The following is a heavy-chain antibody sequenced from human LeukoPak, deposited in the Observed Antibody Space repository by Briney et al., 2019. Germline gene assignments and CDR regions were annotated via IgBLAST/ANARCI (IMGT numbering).Heavy chain of an antibody. D-gene: IGHD3-9*01. V-gene: IGHV3-21*01. CDR1: GFTFSSYS. CDR2: ISSSGSYI. Sequence: PGGSLRLSCAASGFTFSSYSMTWVRQAPGKGLEWVSSISSSGSYIYYADSVKGRFTISRDNAKNSLCLQVNSLRAEDTAVYYCAREGGSYYDILTGYYATPYFDYWGQGTLVTVSS. CDR3: AREGGSYYDILTGYYATPYFDY. J-gene: IGHJ4*02.